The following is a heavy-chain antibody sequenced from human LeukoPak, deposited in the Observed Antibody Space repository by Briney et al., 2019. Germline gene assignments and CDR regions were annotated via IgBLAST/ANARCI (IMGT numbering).Heavy chain of an antibody. Sequence: GGSLRLSCAASGFTFSSYSMKWIRQAPGKGLEWVSSISSSSSYIYYPDSVKGRFTISRDNAKNSLYLQMNSLRAEDTAVYYCARDPLRFGIRFPDDYWGQGTLVTVSS. D-gene: IGHD3-3*01. CDR2: ISSSSSYI. CDR1: GFTFSSYS. CDR3: ARDPLRFGIRFPDDY. J-gene: IGHJ4*02. V-gene: IGHV3-21*01.